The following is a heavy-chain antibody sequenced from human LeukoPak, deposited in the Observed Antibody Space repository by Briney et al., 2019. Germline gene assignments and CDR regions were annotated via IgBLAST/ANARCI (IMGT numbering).Heavy chain of an antibody. J-gene: IGHJ4*02. CDR1: GASFSGYY. CDR2: INHSGST. V-gene: IGHV4-34*01. Sequence: SETLSLTCAVYGASFSGYYWSWIRQPPGKGLEWIGEINHSGSTNYNPSLKSRVTISVDTSKNQFSLKLSSVTAADTAVYYCARGVYSSGWPTYFDYWGQGTLVTVSS. CDR3: ARGVYSSGWPTYFDY. D-gene: IGHD6-19*01.